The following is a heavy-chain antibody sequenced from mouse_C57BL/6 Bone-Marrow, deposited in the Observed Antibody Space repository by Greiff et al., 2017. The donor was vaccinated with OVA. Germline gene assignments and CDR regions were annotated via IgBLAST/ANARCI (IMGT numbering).Heavy chain of an antibody. Sequence: VKLQESGAELAKPGASVKLSCKASGYTFTSYWMHWVKQRPGQGLEWIGYINPGSGNTKYNQKFKDKATLTADKSSSTAYMQLSSLTYEDSAVDYCAKYCYDYDRGCRYFDDWGTGTTVTVSS. D-gene: IGHD2-4*01. V-gene: IGHV1-7*01. CDR3: AKYCYDYDRGCRYFDD. CDR1: GYTFTSYW. CDR2: INPGSGNT. J-gene: IGHJ1*03.